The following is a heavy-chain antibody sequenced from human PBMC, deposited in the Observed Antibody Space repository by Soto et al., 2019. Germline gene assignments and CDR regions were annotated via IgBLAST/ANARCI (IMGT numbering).Heavy chain of an antibody. CDR1: GGSISSYY. J-gene: IGHJ6*03. V-gene: IGHV4-59*08. Sequence: SESLSLTCTASGGSISSYYWSWIRQPPGKGLEWIGYIYYSGSTNYNPSLKSRVTISVDTSKNQFSLKLSSVTAADTAVYYCARNVVPAADSYYYYYMDVWGKGTTVTVSS. CDR3: ARNVVPAADSYYYYYMDV. CDR2: IYYSGST. D-gene: IGHD2-2*01.